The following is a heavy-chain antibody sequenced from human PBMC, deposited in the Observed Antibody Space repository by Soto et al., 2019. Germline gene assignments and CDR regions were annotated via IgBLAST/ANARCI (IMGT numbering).Heavy chain of an antibody. Sequence: PSETLSLTCTVSGGSISSYYWSWIRQPPGKGLEWIGYIYYSGSTNYNPSLKSRVTISVDTSKNQFSLKLSSVTAADTAVYYCARGGCDPRDAFDIWGQGTMVTVSS. CDR2: IYYSGST. CDR3: ARGGCDPRDAFDI. J-gene: IGHJ3*02. CDR1: GGSISSYY. V-gene: IGHV4-59*01. D-gene: IGHD5-12*01.